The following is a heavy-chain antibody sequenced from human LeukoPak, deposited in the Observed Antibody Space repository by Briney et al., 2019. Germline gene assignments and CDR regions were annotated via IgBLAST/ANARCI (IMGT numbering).Heavy chain of an antibody. V-gene: IGHV4-38-2*01. CDR2: IYHSGST. D-gene: IGHD2-15*01. J-gene: IGHJ5*02. Sequence: PSETLSLTCAVSGYSISSGYYWGWIRQPPGKGLEWIGSIYHSGSTYYNPSLKSRVTTSVDTSKNQFSLKLSSVTAADTAVYYCARVAVCSGGSCYSGWFDPWGQGTLVTVSS. CDR1: GYSISSGYY. CDR3: ARVAVCSGGSCYSGWFDP.